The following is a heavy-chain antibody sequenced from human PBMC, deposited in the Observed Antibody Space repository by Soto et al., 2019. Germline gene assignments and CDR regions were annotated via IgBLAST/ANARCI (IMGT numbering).Heavy chain of an antibody. CDR3: ARGYCTATICDPWFDP. Sequence: PGESLKISCHGSGYGFSSYWIAWVRQMPGKGLEWMGIIYPGDSDTRYSPSFQGQVTISVDKSITTAYLQWSSLKASDTAMYYCARGYCTATICDPWFDPWGQGTLVTVSS. CDR1: GYGFSSYW. CDR2: IYPGDSDT. V-gene: IGHV5-51*01. D-gene: IGHD2-8*02. J-gene: IGHJ5*02.